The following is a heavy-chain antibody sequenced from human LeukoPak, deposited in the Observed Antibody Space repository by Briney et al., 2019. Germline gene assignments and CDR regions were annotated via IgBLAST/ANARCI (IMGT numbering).Heavy chain of an antibody. V-gene: IGHV3-30*19. CDR1: GFTFNSYG. J-gene: IGHJ4*02. Sequence: GGSLRLSCAASGFTFNSYGKFWVRQAPGKGLEWVAVISYDGSNKYYADSVKGRFTISRDNSKNALYLQMNSPRAEDTAVFYCARDPPLAAAGTTDDYWGQGTLVTVSS. D-gene: IGHD6-13*01. CDR3: ARDPPLAAAGTTDDY. CDR2: ISYDGSNK.